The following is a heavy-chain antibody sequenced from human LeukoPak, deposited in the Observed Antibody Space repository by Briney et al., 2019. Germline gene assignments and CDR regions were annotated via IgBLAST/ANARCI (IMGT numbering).Heavy chain of an antibody. Sequence: SETLSLTCAVYGGPFSGYYWSWIRQPPGKGLEWIGEINHSGSTNYNPSLKSRVTISVDTSKNQFSLKLSSVTAADTAVYYCARGWGRNDYWGQGTLVTVSS. V-gene: IGHV4-34*01. J-gene: IGHJ4*02. CDR2: INHSGST. CDR3: ARGWGRNDY. CDR1: GGPFSGYY. D-gene: IGHD7-27*01.